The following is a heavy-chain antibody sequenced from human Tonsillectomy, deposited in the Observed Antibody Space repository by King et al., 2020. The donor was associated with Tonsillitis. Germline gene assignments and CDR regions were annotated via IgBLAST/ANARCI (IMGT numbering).Heavy chain of an antibody. D-gene: IGHD5-24*01. Sequence: EVQLVESGGGLVQPGESLRLSCAASGFTFSSYDMTWVRQAPGKGLEWVSLIYSGDTATFYADSVKGRFTISRDDSKNTLYLQMNSLRAEDTAIYYCARDHKSGDGSIFLDYWGQGTLVTVSS. CDR1: GFTFSSYD. J-gene: IGHJ4*02. CDR3: ARDHKSGDGSIFLDY. V-gene: IGHV3-23*03. CDR2: IYSGDTAT.